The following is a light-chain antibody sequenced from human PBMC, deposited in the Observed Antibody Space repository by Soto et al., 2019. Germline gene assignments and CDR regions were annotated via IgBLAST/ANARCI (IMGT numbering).Light chain of an antibody. CDR1: QSISSL. CDR3: QQSYSTPWT. CDR2: AAS. J-gene: IGKJ1*01. Sequence: DIQMTQSPTTLSASVGDRVTITCRASQSISSLLAWYQQKPGTAPKLLIYAASSLQSGVPSRFSGSGSGTDFTLTISSLQPEDFATYYCQQSYSTPWTFGQGTKVDIK. V-gene: IGKV1-39*01.